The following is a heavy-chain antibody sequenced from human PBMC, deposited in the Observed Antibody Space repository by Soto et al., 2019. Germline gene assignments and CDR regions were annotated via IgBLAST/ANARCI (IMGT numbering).Heavy chain of an antibody. D-gene: IGHD4-17*01. V-gene: IGHV1-24*01. Sequence: QVQLVQSGAEVKKPGASVKVSCKVSGYTFNEVAMHWVRQAPGKGLEWLGGFDPDEAETIYAQHFQGRVTMTEDTSTHTVYMELSSLRSEVTALYFCTTYPGDYNFDHWGQGTLVTVSS. CDR1: GYTFNEVA. CDR2: FDPDEAET. J-gene: IGHJ5*02. CDR3: TTYPGDYNFDH.